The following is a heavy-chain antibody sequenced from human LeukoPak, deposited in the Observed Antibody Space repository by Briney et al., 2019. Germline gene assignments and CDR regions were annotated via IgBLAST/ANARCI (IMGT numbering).Heavy chain of an antibody. CDR3: AKSSPYGGNYFDY. CDR2: ISWNSGSI. J-gene: IGHJ4*02. V-gene: IGHV3-9*01. Sequence: GRSLRLSCAASGFTFDDYAMHWVRQAPGKGLEWVSGISWNSGSIGYADSVKGRFTISRDNAKNSLYLQMNSLRAEDTALYYCAKSSPYGGNYFDYWGQGTLVTVSS. D-gene: IGHD4-23*01. CDR1: GFTFDDYA.